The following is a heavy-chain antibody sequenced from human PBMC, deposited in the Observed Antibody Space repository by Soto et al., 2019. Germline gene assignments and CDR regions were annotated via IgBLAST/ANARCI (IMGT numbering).Heavy chain of an antibody. D-gene: IGHD5-12*01. CDR2: IDPSDSYT. CDR3: TRPTGYDSSLDY. J-gene: IGHJ4*02. V-gene: IGHV5-10-1*01. CDR1: GYTFTGHW. Sequence: GESLKISFQGSGYTFTGHWISWVRQMPGKGLEWMGRIDPSDSYTDYSPTVQGHVTLSADKSINTAYLQWSSRQASDTAVYYCTRPTGYDSSLDYWGQGTLVTVSS.